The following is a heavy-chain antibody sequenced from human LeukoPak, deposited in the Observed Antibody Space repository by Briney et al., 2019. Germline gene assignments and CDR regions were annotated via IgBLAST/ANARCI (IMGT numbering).Heavy chain of an antibody. J-gene: IGHJ4*02. V-gene: IGHV4-59*05. D-gene: IGHD1-26*01. CDR2: IYYSGST. CDR3: ARRGYSGSYLDY. CDR1: GGSISSYY. Sequence: PSETLSLTCTVSGGSISSYYWSWIRQPPGKGLEWIGSIYYSGSTYYNSSLKSRVTISVDTSKNQFSLKLSSVTAADTAVYYCARRGYSGSYLDYWGQGTLVTVSS.